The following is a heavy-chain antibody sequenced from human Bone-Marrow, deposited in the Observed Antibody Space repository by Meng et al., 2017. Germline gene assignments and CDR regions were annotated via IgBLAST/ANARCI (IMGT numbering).Heavy chain of an antibody. Sequence: GESLKISCAASGFTFSSYEMNWVRQAPGKGLEWVSYISSSGSTIYHVDSVKGRFTISTDNAKNSLYLQMNSLRAEDTTVYYCASGYCSGGSCYHFPVLRDFDYWGQGTLVTVSS. CDR2: ISSSGSTI. CDR1: GFTFSSYE. D-gene: IGHD2-15*01. CDR3: ASGYCSGGSCYHFPVLRDFDY. J-gene: IGHJ4*02. V-gene: IGHV3-48*03.